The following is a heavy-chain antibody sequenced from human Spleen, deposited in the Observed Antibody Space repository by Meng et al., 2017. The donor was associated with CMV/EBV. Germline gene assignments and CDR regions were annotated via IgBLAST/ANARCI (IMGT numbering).Heavy chain of an antibody. Sequence: GESLKISCAASGFSFSSYAMHWFRQAPGKGLEWVANIRFDGTNKYHAVSVKGRFTISRDNAKNSLYLQVNSLRAEDTAVYYCARAKNRDGYNYAAVGSYFDSWGQGTLVTVSS. V-gene: IGHV3-30*02. J-gene: IGHJ4*02. CDR3: ARAKNRDGYNYAAVGSYFDS. CDR1: GFSFSSYA. CDR2: IRFDGTNK. D-gene: IGHD5-24*01.